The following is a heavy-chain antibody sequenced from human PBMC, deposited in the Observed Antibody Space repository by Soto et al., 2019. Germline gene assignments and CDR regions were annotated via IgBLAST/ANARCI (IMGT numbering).Heavy chain of an antibody. CDR2: IYYSGST. V-gene: IGHV4-59*01. Sequence: SETLSLTCTVSGGSISSYYWSWIRQPPGKGLEWIGYIYYSGSTNYNPSLKSRVTISVDTSKNQFSLKLSSVTAADTAVYYCARLDIVVVVAATTRAGTGGMDVWGQGTTVTVSS. D-gene: IGHD2-15*01. J-gene: IGHJ6*02. CDR3: ARLDIVVVVAATTRAGTGGMDV. CDR1: GGSISSYY.